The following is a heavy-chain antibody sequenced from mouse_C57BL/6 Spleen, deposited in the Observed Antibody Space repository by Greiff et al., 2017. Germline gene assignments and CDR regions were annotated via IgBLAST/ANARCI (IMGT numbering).Heavy chain of an antibody. CDR1: GYTFTDYY. CDR3: ARREAVVAYWYFDV. V-gene: IGHV1-26*01. Sequence: VQLQQSGPELVKPGASVKISCKASGYTFTDYYMNWVKQSHGKSLEWIGDINPNNGGTSYNQKFKGKATLTVDKSSSTAYMELRSLTSEDSAVYYCARREAVVAYWYFDVWGTGTTVTVSS. CDR2: INPNNGGT. J-gene: IGHJ1*03. D-gene: IGHD1-1*01.